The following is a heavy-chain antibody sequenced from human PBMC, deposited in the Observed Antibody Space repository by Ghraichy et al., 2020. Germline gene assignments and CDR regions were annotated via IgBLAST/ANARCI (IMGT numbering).Heavy chain of an antibody. Sequence: GGSLRLSCAASGFNFSSYAMHWVRQAPGKGLEWVAVISYDGSNKYYADSVKGRFTISRDNSKNTLYLQMNSLRAEDTAVYYCASFSIVSYCDSSGSPMDYWGQGTLLTVSS. D-gene: IGHD3-22*01. CDR1: GFNFSSYA. J-gene: IGHJ4*02. CDR3: ASFSIVSYCDSSGSPMDY. CDR2: ISYDGSNK. V-gene: IGHV3-30-3*01.